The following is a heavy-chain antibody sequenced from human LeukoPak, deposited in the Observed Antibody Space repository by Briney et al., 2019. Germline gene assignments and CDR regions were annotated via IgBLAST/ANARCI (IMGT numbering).Heavy chain of an antibody. CDR1: GGTFSSYA. Sequence: GASVKVSCKASGGTFSSYAISWVRQAPGQGLEWMGGIIPIFGTANYAQKFQGRVTMTRDTSTSTVYMELSSLRSEDTAVYYCAREPPAAGTGWFDPWGQGTLVTVSS. J-gene: IGHJ5*02. CDR3: AREPPAAGTGWFDP. V-gene: IGHV1-69*05. CDR2: IIPIFGTA. D-gene: IGHD6-13*01.